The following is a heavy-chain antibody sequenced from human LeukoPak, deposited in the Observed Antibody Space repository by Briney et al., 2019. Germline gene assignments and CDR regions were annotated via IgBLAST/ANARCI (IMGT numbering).Heavy chain of an antibody. Sequence: SETLSLTCTVSGGSISSSSYYWGWIRQPPGKGLEWIGSIYYTGSTYYNPSLESRVTISVDTSKTQFSLKLNSVTAADTAVYYCARHLSYDAFDIWSQGTTVTVSS. CDR3: ARHLSYDAFDI. CDR2: IYYTGST. J-gene: IGHJ3*02. D-gene: IGHD2/OR15-2a*01. CDR1: GGSISSSSYY. V-gene: IGHV4-39*01.